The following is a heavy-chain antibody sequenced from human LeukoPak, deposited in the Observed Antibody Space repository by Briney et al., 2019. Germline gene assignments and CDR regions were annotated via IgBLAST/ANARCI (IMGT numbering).Heavy chain of an antibody. Sequence: GGSLRLSCAASGFTFSNYAMNWVRQAPGKGLEWLSAIVSSGVTTYYADSVKGRFTISRDNSKNTPFLHMNSLSAGDTAVYYCARAGDTTYWTRELDYWGQGTLVTVSS. J-gene: IGHJ4*02. D-gene: IGHD7-27*01. CDR3: ARAGDTTYWTRELDY. CDR1: GFTFSNYA. CDR2: IVSSGVTT. V-gene: IGHV3-23*01.